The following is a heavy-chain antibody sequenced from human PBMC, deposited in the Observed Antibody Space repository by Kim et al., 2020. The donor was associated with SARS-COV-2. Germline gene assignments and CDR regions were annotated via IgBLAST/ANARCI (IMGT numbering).Heavy chain of an antibody. J-gene: IGHJ1*01. CDR1: GFTFTSHG. Sequence: GGSLRLSCAASGFTFTSHGMHWVRQAPGKGLEWVALIWYDGTRDNYADSVKGRFTISRDDSKNTLYLQMNSLRAEDTAVYHCARDRAFGSYDLWGQGTRVTVSS. CDR3: ARDRAFGSYDL. V-gene: IGHV3-33*01. CDR2: IWYDGTRD. D-gene: IGHD3-10*01.